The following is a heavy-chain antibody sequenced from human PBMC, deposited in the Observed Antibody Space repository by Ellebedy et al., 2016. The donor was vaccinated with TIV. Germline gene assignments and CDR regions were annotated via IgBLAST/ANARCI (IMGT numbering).Heavy chain of an antibody. CDR1: GGSISTYY. J-gene: IGHJ5*02. D-gene: IGHD3-16*01. Sequence: MPSETLSLTCTVSGGSISTYYWSWIRQPAGKGLEWIGRINTSGSTVYSPSLKSRVTMSIDTSKNQFSLKLNSVTAADTAVYYCARRGGDNWFDPWGQGTLVTVSS. V-gene: IGHV4-4*07. CDR3: ARRGGDNWFDP. CDR2: INTSGST.